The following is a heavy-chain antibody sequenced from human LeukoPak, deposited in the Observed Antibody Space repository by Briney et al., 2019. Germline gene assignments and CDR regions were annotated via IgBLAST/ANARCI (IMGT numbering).Heavy chain of an antibody. V-gene: IGHV4-61*02. J-gene: IGHJ4*02. CDR1: GGSISSGSYY. CDR3: ARGGYYYFDY. CDR2: IYTSGST. Sequence: SETLSLTCTVSGGSISSGSYYWSWIRQPAGKGLEWIGRIYTSGSTNYNPSLKSRVTISVDTSKNQFSLKLSSVTAADTAVYYCARGGYYYFDYWGQGTLVTVSS. D-gene: IGHD3-22*01.